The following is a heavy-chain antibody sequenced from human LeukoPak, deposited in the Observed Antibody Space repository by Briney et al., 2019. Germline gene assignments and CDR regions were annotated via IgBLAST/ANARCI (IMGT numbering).Heavy chain of an antibody. Sequence: PGGSLRLSCAASGFTFSSSGMNWVRQAPGKGLEWVSYISSSSSNIYYADSVKGRFTISRGNAKNSLYLQMNSVRDEDTAVYYCARDWGLAGYVLDHWGQGTLVTVSS. CDR2: ISSSSSNI. V-gene: IGHV3-48*02. CDR1: GFTFSSSG. D-gene: IGHD3-16*01. CDR3: ARDWGLAGYVLDH. J-gene: IGHJ4*02.